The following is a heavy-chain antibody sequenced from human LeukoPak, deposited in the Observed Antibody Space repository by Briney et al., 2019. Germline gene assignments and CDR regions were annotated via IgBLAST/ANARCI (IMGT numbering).Heavy chain of an antibody. CDR2: IYYSGST. V-gene: IGHV4-61*01. Sequence: SETLSLTCTVSGGSVSSGIYYWSWIRQPPGKGLEWIGYIYYSGSTNYNPSLKSRVTISVDTSKNQFSLKLSSVTAADTAVYYCARDSYYYDSSGYYYNWFDPWGQGTLVTVSS. CDR1: GGSVSSGIYY. J-gene: IGHJ5*02. D-gene: IGHD3-22*01. CDR3: ARDSYYYDSSGYYYNWFDP.